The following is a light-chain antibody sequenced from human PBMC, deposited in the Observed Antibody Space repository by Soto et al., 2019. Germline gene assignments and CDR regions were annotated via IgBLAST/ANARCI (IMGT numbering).Light chain of an antibody. V-gene: IGLV3-21*02. CDR3: QVWNSDDDHVL. CDR2: DDS. CDR1: NMGSKR. Sequence: SYELTQPPSVSVAPGQTARISCGGNNMGSKRVHWYQQKPGQAPVVIVYDDSGRPSGIPERFSGSNSGHTATLTISRVEAGDEAEYYCQVWNSDDDHVLFGGGTKLTVL. J-gene: IGLJ2*01.